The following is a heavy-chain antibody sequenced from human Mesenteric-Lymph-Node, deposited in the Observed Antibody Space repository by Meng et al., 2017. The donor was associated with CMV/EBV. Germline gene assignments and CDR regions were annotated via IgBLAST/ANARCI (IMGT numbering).Heavy chain of an antibody. CDR3: ARVRYYDFWSGYDAFDI. CDR2: INWNGGST. CDR1: GFTFDDYG. V-gene: IGHV3-20*04. D-gene: IGHD3-3*01. J-gene: IGHJ3*02. Sequence: SCAASGFTFDDYGMSWVRQAPGKGLEWVSGINWNGGSTGYADSVKGRFTISRDNTKNSLYLQMNSLRAEDTALYYCARVRYYDFWSGYDAFDIWGQGTMVTVSS.